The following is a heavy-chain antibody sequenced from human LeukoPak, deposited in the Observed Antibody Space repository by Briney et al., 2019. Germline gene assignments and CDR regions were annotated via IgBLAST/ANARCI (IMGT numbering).Heavy chain of an antibody. D-gene: IGHD4-23*01. CDR2: IVVGGGNT. CDR1: GFTFTSSA. V-gene: IGHV1-58*02. Sequence: GASVKVSCKASGFTFTSSAMQWVRQARGQRLEWVGWIVVGGGNTNYAQKFQERVTITRDMSTSTAYMELSSLRSEDTAVYYCAAEGGGGTFDIWGQGTMVTVSS. J-gene: IGHJ3*02. CDR3: AAEGGGGTFDI.